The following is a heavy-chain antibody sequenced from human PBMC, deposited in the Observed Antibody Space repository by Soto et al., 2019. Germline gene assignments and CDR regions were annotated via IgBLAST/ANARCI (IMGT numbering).Heavy chain of an antibody. V-gene: IGHV4-59*01. Sequence: SETLSLTCTVSGASIGGYYWSWIRQPPGKGLEWIGYFYYSGTTIFNPSFESRLTMSVDTSNSQLSLNLSSVTAADTAVYYCARGMTYTNAWPYFDYWGQGTLVTVS. CDR1: GASIGGYY. CDR2: FYYSGTT. J-gene: IGHJ4*02. D-gene: IGHD2-2*02. CDR3: ARGMTYTNAWPYFDY.